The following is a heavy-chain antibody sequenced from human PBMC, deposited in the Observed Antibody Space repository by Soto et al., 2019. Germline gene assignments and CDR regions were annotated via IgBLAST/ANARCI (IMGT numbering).Heavy chain of an antibody. J-gene: IGHJ5*02. CDR3: ARASYYDSSGYFFQGAWFDP. CDR2: VSSSSSYI. Sequence: GGSLRLSCAASGFTFSSYSMNWVRQAPGKGLEWVSSVSSSSSYIYYADSVKDRFTISRDNAKNSLYLQMNSLRAEDTAVYYCARASYYDSSGYFFQGAWFDPWGQGTLVTVSS. V-gene: IGHV3-21*01. CDR1: GFTFSSYS. D-gene: IGHD3-22*01.